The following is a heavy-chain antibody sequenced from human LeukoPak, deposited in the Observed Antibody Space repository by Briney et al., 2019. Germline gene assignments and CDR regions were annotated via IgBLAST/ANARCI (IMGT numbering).Heavy chain of an antibody. V-gene: IGHV3-7*01. CDR2: INKDGSDK. CDR1: GFTFNMYW. Sequence: GGSLRLSCAASGFTFNMYWMTWVRQAPGKGLESVAYINKDGSDKYYVDSVKGRFTVSRDSAKNSLYLQMNSLRAEDTAVYYCARDAGYGGNSDYWGQGTLVTASS. CDR3: ARDAGYGGNSDY. D-gene: IGHD4-23*01. J-gene: IGHJ4*02.